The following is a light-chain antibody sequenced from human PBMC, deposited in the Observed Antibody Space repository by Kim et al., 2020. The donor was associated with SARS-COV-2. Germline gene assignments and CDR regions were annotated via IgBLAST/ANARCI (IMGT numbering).Light chain of an antibody. CDR3: LQDYSHPWT. V-gene: IGKV1-6*01. Sequence: ASVGGRFTITCRASQGISSNLGWYQQKPGKAPKLLIYAASSLQSGVPSRFSGSGSGTDFTLTISSLQPEDFATYYCLQDYSHPWTFGQVTKVEVK. CDR1: QGISSN. J-gene: IGKJ1*01. CDR2: AAS.